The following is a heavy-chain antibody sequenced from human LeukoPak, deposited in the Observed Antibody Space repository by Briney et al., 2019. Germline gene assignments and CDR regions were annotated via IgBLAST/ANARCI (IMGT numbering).Heavy chain of an antibody. V-gene: IGHV3-74*01. D-gene: IGHD1-26*01. CDR1: GFTFSSYW. CDR3: AKAISGSWGYYFDY. J-gene: IGHJ4*02. Sequence: GGSLRLSCAASGFTFSSYWMHWVRQAPGKGLVWVSRINSDGSSTSYADSVKGRFTISRDNAKNTLYLQMNSLRAEDTAVYYCAKAISGSWGYYFDYWGQGTLVTVSS. CDR2: INSDGSST.